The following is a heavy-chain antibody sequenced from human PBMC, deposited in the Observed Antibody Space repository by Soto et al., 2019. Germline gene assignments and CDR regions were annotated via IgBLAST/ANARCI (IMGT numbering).Heavy chain of an antibody. CDR1: GFTFSSYW. D-gene: IGHD3-10*01. J-gene: IGHJ4*02. V-gene: IGHV3-74*01. Sequence: EVQLVESGGGLVKPGGSLRLSCAASGFTFSSYWMHWVRQAPGKGLVWVSRITSGGSDINYADSVKGRFTISRDNAKNTLLLQLNSLRADDTAVYYCARDKGPFYGPGRFAFWGQGTLVTVSS. CDR3: ARDKGPFYGPGRFAF. CDR2: ITSGGSDI.